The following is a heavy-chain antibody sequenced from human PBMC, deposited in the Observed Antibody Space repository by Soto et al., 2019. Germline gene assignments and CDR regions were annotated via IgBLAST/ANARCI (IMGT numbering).Heavy chain of an antibody. CDR3: AKSNTVSGVDTFDS. D-gene: IGHD3-3*01. V-gene: IGHV3-23*01. CDR1: GFIFSNYA. CDR2: ISGSGDRT. J-gene: IGHJ4*02. Sequence: EVQLLESGGGLVQPGESLRLSCTVSGFIFSNYAMTWARQAPGKGLEWVSGISGSGDRTYYADSVKGQFTISRDNSKNTLYLQVNSLRAEDTAVYYCAKSNTVSGVDTFDSLGQGTLVTVSS.